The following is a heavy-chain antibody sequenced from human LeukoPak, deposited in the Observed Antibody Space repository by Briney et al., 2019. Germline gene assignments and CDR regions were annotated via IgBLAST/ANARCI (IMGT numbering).Heavy chain of an antibody. V-gene: IGHV1-8*03. CDR2: MNPNSGNT. CDR1: GYTFTSYD. CDR3: ARGVSRITGIHFDY. Sequence: ASVKVSCKASGYTFTSYDINWVRQATGQGLEWMGWMNPNSGNTGYAQKFQGRVTITRNTSISTAYMELSSLRSEDTAVYYCARGVSRITGIHFDYWGQGTLVTVSS. J-gene: IGHJ4*02. D-gene: IGHD1-20*01.